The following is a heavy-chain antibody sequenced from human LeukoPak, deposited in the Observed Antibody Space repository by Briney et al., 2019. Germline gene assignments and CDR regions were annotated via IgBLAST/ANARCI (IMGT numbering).Heavy chain of an antibody. CDR3: ARDRNTYYDSAGMDV. CDR1: GFTFSYYS. V-gene: IGHV3-21*01. CDR2: ISSSSSYI. J-gene: IGHJ6*02. Sequence: GGPLRLSCAASGFTFSYYSMNWVRQAPGKGLEWVSSISSSSSYIYYTDSVKGRFTISRDNAKNSLYLQMNSLRAEDTAVYYCARDRNTYYDSAGMDVWGQGTTVTVSS. D-gene: IGHD3-22*01.